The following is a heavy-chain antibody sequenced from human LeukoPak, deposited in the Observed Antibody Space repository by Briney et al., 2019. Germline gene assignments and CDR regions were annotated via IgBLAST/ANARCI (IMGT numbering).Heavy chain of an antibody. CDR1: GGSISSYY. CDR2: IYTSGST. Sequence: SETLSLTCTVSGGSISSYYWSWIRQPPGKGPEWIGYIYTSGSTNYNPSLKSRVTISVDTSKNQFSLKLSSVTAADTAVYYCARRYCTNGVCYDDYWGQGTLVTVSS. D-gene: IGHD2-8*01. CDR3: ARRYCTNGVCYDDY. J-gene: IGHJ4*02. V-gene: IGHV4-4*09.